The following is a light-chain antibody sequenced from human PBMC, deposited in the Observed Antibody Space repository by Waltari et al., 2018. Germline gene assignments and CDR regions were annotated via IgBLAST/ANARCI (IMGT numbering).Light chain of an antibody. CDR2: GKN. J-gene: IGLJ2*01. Sequence: SSELTQDPAVSVALGQTVRITCQGDSLRSYYASWYQQKPGQAPVLVIYGKNNRPSGIPDLFSGSSSGNTASLTITGAQAEDEADYYCNSRDSSGNLMVFGGGTKLTVL. CDR1: SLRSYY. CDR3: NSRDSSGNLMV. V-gene: IGLV3-19*01.